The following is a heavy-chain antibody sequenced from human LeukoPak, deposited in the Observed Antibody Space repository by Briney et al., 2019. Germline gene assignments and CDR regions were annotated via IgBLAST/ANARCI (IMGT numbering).Heavy chain of an antibody. J-gene: IGHJ4*02. Sequence: ASVKVSCKASGYTFTSYGISWVRQAPGRGLEWMGWISAYNGNTNYAQKLQGRVTMTTDTSASTAYMELRSLRSDDTAVYYCARGGHRAARLDFDYWGQGTLVTVSS. D-gene: IGHD6-6*01. V-gene: IGHV1-18*01. CDR1: GYTFTSYG. CDR3: ARGGHRAARLDFDY. CDR2: ISAYNGNT.